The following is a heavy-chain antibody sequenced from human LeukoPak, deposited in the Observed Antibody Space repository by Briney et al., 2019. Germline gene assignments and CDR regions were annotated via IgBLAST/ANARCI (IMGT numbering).Heavy chain of an antibody. D-gene: IGHD3-10*01. V-gene: IGHV4-59*01. CDR1: GDHISSYY. CDR3: ARDRVLWFGEPFDP. Sequence: SETLSLTCTVPGDHISSYYWSWIRQPPGKGLELIGYIYYSGSTNYNPSLKSRVTISVDTSKNQFSLKLSSVTAADTAVYYCARDRVLWFGEPFDPWGQGTLVTVSS. CDR2: IYYSGST. J-gene: IGHJ5*02.